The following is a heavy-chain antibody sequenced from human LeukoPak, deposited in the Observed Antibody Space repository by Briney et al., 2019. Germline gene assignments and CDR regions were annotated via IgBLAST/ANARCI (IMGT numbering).Heavy chain of an antibody. D-gene: IGHD3-16*01. CDR2: INHSEST. CDR1: GGSISSSSYY. Sequence: SETLSLTCTVSGGSISSSSYYWGWIRQPPGKGLEWIGEINHSESTNYNPSLKSRVTISVDTSKNQFSLKLSSVTAADTAVYYCARDEGWGSGAFDIWGQGTMVTVSS. J-gene: IGHJ3*02. V-gene: IGHV4-39*07. CDR3: ARDEGWGSGAFDI.